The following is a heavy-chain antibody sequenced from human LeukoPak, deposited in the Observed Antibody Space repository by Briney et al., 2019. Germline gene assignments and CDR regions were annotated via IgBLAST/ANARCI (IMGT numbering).Heavy chain of an antibody. V-gene: IGHV1-2*02. Sequence: ASVKVSCKASGYTFTGYYIHWVRQAPGQGLEWMGWINPDSGGTKYAQKFQGRVTMTRDTSITTAYMELSRLRSDDTALYYCAREGYYDSGSYYIVWGQGTLVTVSP. CDR2: INPDSGGT. CDR3: AREGYYDSGSYYIV. J-gene: IGHJ4*02. D-gene: IGHD3-10*01. CDR1: GYTFTGYY.